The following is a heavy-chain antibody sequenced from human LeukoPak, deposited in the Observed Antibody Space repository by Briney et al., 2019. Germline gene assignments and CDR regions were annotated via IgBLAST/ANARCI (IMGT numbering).Heavy chain of an antibody. CDR2: INPNSGGT. D-gene: IGHD4-23*01. CDR3: WYGGNDDAFDI. V-gene: IGHV1-2*02. J-gene: IGHJ3*02. Sequence: GASVKVSCKASGYTFTRYYMQWVRQAAGQGREWMGWINPNSGGTNYAQKFQGRVTMTRDTSISTAYMELSRLRSDDTAVYYCWYGGNDDAFDIWGQGTMVTVSS. CDR1: GYTFTRYY.